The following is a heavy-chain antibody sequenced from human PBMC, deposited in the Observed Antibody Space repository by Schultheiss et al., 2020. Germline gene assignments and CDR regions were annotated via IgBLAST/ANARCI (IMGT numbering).Heavy chain of an antibody. CDR2: INPSGGST. D-gene: IGHD6-13*01. Sequence: ASVKVSCKASGYTFTSYGISWVRQAPGQGLEWMGIINPSGGSTSYAQKFQGRVTITADESTSTAYMELSSLRSEDTAVYYCARDLIRGSSGIAAAGTGYWGQGTLVTVSS. V-gene: IGHV1-46*01. J-gene: IGHJ4*02. CDR3: ARDLIRGSSGIAAAGTGY. CDR1: GYTFTSYG.